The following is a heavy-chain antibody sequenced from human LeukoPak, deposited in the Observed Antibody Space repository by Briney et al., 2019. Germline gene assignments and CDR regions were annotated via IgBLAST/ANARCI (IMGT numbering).Heavy chain of an antibody. Sequence: GRSLTLSCAASGFTFDDYARRWVRQAPGEGLEWVSGISWNSGSIGYADSVKGRFTISRDNAKNSLYLQMNSLRAEDTALYYCAKDLRGYSYGAFDYWGQGNLVTVSS. D-gene: IGHD5-18*01. CDR2: ISWNSGSI. CDR1: GFTFDDYA. J-gene: IGHJ4*02. CDR3: AKDLRGYSYGAFDY. V-gene: IGHV3-9*01.